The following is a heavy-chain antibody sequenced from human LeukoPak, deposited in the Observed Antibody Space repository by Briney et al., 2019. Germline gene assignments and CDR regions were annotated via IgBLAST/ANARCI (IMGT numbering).Heavy chain of an antibody. CDR2: ISYDGSNK. J-gene: IGHJ6*02. D-gene: IGHD2-21*02. Sequence: PGGSLRLSCAASGLTFSSYAMHWVRQAPGKGLEWVAVISYDGSNKYYADSVKGRFTISRDNSKNTLYLQMNSLRAEDTAVYYCSRDSLSSCGGDCYSGLDVWGQGTTVTVSS. V-gene: IGHV3-30*04. CDR3: SRDSLSSCGGDCYSGLDV. CDR1: GLTFSSYA.